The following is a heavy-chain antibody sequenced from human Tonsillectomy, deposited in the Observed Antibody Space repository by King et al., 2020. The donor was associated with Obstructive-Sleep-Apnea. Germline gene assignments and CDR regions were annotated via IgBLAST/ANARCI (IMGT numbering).Heavy chain of an antibody. CDR1: GFTFDDYT. CDR2: ISWDGDST. V-gene: IGHV3-43*01. CDR3: AKPTSQLIIFEYFDL. J-gene: IGHJ2*01. D-gene: IGHD6-13*01. Sequence: VQLVESGGVVVQPGGSLRLSCAASGFTFDDYTMHWVRQAPGKGLEWVSLISWDGDSTYYADSVKGRFTISRDNSKNSLYLQMNSLRTEDTALYYCAKPTSQLIIFEYFDLWGRGTLVTVSS.